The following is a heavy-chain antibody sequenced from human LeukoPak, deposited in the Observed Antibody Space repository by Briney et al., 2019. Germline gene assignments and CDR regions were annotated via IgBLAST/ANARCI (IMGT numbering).Heavy chain of an antibody. Sequence: GSSVKVSCKASGDTFIPYTFSWVRQAPGQGLEWMGGIIPIFGTANYAQKFQGRVTITADESTSTAYMELSSLRSEDTAVYYCARDAGGAYCGGDCYSDAFDIWGQGTMVTVSS. D-gene: IGHD2-21*01. CDR3: ARDAGGAYCGGDCYSDAFDI. CDR1: GDTFIPYT. J-gene: IGHJ3*02. CDR2: IIPIFGTA. V-gene: IGHV1-69*01.